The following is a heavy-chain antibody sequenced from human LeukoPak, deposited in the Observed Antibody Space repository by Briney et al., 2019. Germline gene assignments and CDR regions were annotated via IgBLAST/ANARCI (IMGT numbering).Heavy chain of an antibody. CDR3: TTLDYYGSGSYLQLYYYYYGMDV. CDR2: IKSKTDGGTT. J-gene: IGHJ6*04. D-gene: IGHD3-10*01. Sequence: GGSLRLSCAASGFTFSNAWMSWVRQAPGKGLEWVGRIKSKTDGGTTDYAAPVKCRFTISRDDSKNTLYLQMNSLKTEDTAVYYCTTLDYYGSGSYLQLYYYYYGMDVWGKGTTVTVSS. V-gene: IGHV3-15*01. CDR1: GFTFSNAW.